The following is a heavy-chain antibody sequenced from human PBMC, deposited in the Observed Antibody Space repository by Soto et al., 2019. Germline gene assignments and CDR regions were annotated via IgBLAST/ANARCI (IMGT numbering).Heavy chain of an antibody. CDR1: GGTFSSYA. V-gene: IGHV1-69*01. CDR2: IIPIFGTA. J-gene: IGHJ6*02. D-gene: IGHD2-2*01. CDR3: ARAHEYCNSTSCFHRGYYYYGMDV. Sequence: QVQLVQSGAEVKKPGSSVKVSCKASGGTFSSYAISWVRQAPGQGLEWMGGIIPIFGTANYAQKFQGRVTITADESTSTAYMELSSLRSEDTAVYYCARAHEYCNSTSCFHRGYYYYGMDVWGQGTTVTVSS.